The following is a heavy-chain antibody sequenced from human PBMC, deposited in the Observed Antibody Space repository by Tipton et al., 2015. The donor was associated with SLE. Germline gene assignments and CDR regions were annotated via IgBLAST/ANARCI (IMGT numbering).Heavy chain of an antibody. Sequence: LRLSCTVSGGSISSSGYYWGWIRQSPGKGLEWIGSMYYSGSTYYNPSLKSRVTISVDTSKNQFSLKLSSVTAADTAVYYCARHSSSWYKDWFDPWGQGTLVTVSS. CDR1: GGSISSSGYY. V-gene: IGHV4-39*01. CDR3: ARHSSSWYKDWFDP. D-gene: IGHD6-13*01. CDR2: MYYSGST. J-gene: IGHJ5*02.